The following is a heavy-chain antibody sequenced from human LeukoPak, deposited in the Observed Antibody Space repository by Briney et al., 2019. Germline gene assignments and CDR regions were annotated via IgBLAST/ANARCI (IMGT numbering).Heavy chain of an antibody. CDR1: GFTLSSYA. CDR2: ISGSGGST. J-gene: IGHJ4*02. Sequence: GGSLTLSCPASGFTLSSYAMSWVRQAPGKGLEWVSAISGSGGSTYYADSVKGRFTISRDNSKNTLYLQMNSLRAEDTAVYYCAIGTLYQLLPFDYWGQGTLVTVSS. CDR3: AIGTLYQLLPFDY. D-gene: IGHD2-2*01. V-gene: IGHV3-23*01.